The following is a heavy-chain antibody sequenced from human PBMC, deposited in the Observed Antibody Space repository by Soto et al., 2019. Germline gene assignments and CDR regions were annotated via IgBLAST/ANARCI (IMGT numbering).Heavy chain of an antibody. J-gene: IGHJ2*01. Sequence: SETLSLTCTVSGYSISSGYYWGWIRQPPGKGLEWIGSIYHSGSTYYNPSLKSRVTISVDTSKNQFSLKLSSATAADSAVYYCARVVYSSSSYWYFDLWGRGTLVTVSS. V-gene: IGHV4-38-2*02. D-gene: IGHD6-6*01. CDR3: ARVVYSSSSYWYFDL. CDR2: IYHSGST. CDR1: GYSISSGYY.